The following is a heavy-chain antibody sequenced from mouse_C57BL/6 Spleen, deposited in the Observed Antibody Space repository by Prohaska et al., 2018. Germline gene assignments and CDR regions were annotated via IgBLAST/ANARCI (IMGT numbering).Heavy chain of an antibody. D-gene: IGHD2-4*01. V-gene: IGHV5-16*01. CDR2: INYDGSST. CDR1: GFTFSDYY. CDR3: AREDDYDAWFAY. Sequence: GFTFSDYYMAWVRQVPEKGLEWVANINYDGSSTYYLDSLKSCFIISRDNAKNILYLQMSSLKSEDTATYYCAREDDYDAWFAYWGQGTLVTVSA. J-gene: IGHJ3*01.